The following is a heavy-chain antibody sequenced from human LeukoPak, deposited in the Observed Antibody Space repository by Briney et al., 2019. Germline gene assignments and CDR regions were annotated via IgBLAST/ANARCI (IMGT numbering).Heavy chain of an antibody. CDR1: GYTFTSYG. D-gene: IGHD1-20*01. CDR3: ARDSRGYNWNDEGGLY. CDR2: INPSGGST. Sequence: ASVKVSCKASGYTFTSYGITWVRQAPGQGLEWMGIINPSGGSTSYAQKFQGRVTMTRDTSTSTVYMELSSLRSEDTAVYYCARDSRGYNWNDEGGLYWGQGTLVTVSS. J-gene: IGHJ4*02. V-gene: IGHV1-46*03.